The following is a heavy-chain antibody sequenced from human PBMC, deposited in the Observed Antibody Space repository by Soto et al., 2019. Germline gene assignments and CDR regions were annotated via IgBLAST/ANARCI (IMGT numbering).Heavy chain of an antibody. Sequence: GGSLRLSCAGSGFTFGDSYIIWIRQAPGKGLEWLSYISPGSRYPAYADSVKGRFTISRDNAKRSLYLQMMSLTAEDTAIYYCVRGGGGGLFDPWGQGTMVTVSS. CDR1: GFTFGDSY. V-gene: IGHV3-11*06. CDR3: VRGGGGGLFDP. D-gene: IGHD2-15*01. CDR2: ISPGSRYP. J-gene: IGHJ5*02.